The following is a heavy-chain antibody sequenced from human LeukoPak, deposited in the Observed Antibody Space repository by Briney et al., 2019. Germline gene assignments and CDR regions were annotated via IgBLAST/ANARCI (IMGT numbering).Heavy chain of an antibody. D-gene: IGHD5-12*01. V-gene: IGHV3-21*01. CDR3: ARAIVATIYYFDY. J-gene: IGHJ4*02. CDR1: GFTFSSYS. CDR2: IGSSSSYI. Sequence: GGSLRLSCAASGFTFSSYSMNWVRQAPGKGLEWVSSIGSSSSYIYYADSVKGRFTISRDNAKNSLYLQMNSLRAEDTAVYYCARAIVATIYYFDYWGQGTLVTVSS.